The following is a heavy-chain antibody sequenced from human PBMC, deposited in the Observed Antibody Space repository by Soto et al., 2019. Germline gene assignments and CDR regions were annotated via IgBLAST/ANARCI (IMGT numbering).Heavy chain of an antibody. V-gene: IGHV4-4*02. J-gene: IGHJ5*01. D-gene: IGHD2-15*01. Sequence: QVQLQESGPGLVKPSETLSLTCAVSGVSLTTNNWWTWVRQAPGKGLEWVGEIYQTGNTNYNPSLNSRVIASLDKSKNQFFLKLTSVTAADTAIYYCARGGYCSGGSCLGWFDSWGQGTLVTVSS. CDR3: ARGGYCSGGSCLGWFDS. CDR1: GVSLTTNNW. CDR2: IYQTGNT.